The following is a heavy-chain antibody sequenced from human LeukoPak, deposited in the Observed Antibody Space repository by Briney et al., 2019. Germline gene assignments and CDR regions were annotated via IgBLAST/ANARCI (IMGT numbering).Heavy chain of an antibody. CDR3: TTDHGYCSSTSCYIEDY. D-gene: IGHD2-2*02. CDR1: GFTFSSYA. J-gene: IGHJ4*02. CDR2: ISGSGGST. V-gene: IGHV3-23*01. Sequence: GGSLRLSCAASGFTFSSYAMSWVRQAPGKGLEWVSAISGSGGSTYYADSVKGRFTISRDNSKNTLYLQMNSLRAEDTAVYYCTTDHGYCSSTSCYIEDYWGQGTLVTVSS.